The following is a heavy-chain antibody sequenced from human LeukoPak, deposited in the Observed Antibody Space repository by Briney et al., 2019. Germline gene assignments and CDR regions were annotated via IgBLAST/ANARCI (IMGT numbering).Heavy chain of an antibody. CDR3: AAQGGSGDLRY. Sequence: GGSLRLSCAASGFTFSNTWMNWVRQAPGKGLEWVGRIKRIIDGGTTDYAAPVKGRFTVSRDDSINTLYLHMSSLKTEDTAVYYCAAQGGSGDLRYWGQGTLVTVSS. D-gene: IGHD4-17*01. CDR2: IKRIIDGGTT. V-gene: IGHV3-15*01. CDR1: GFTFSNTW. J-gene: IGHJ4*02.